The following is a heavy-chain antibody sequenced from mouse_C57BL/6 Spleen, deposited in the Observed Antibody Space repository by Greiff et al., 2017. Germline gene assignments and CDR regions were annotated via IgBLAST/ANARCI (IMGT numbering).Heavy chain of an antibody. CDR1: GYSFTGYY. Sequence: VHVKQSGPELVKPGASVKISCKASGYSFTGYYMNWVKQSPEKSLEWIGEINPSTGGTTYNQKFKAKATLTVDKSSSTAYMQLKSLTSEDSAVYYCSRDYYSNFDYWGQGTTLTVSS. CDR2: INPSTGGT. D-gene: IGHD2-5*01. CDR3: SRDYYSNFDY. J-gene: IGHJ2*01. V-gene: IGHV1-42*01.